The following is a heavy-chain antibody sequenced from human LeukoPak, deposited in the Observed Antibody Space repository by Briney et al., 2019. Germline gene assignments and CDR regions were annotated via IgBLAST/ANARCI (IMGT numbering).Heavy chain of an antibody. CDR2: ISSSGST. CDR3: ARHFTYSGYDSGY. J-gene: IGHJ4*02. Sequence: PSQTLSPTCTVSGDSISSGDYYWSWIRQPAGKGLEWIGRISSSGSTNYNPSLKSRVTISVDTSKNQFSLKLSSVTAADTAVYYCARHFTYSGYDSGYWGQGTLVTVSS. CDR1: GDSISSGDYY. D-gene: IGHD5-12*01. V-gene: IGHV4-61*02.